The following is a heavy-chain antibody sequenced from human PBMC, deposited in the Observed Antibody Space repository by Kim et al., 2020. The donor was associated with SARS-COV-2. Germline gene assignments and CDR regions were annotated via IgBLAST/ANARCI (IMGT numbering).Heavy chain of an antibody. Sequence: ADSVKGRVTISRDRAKTTLYLQMKSLRAEDTAAYYCARVAVRYSNYDLFYWGQGTLVTVSS. J-gene: IGHJ4*02. CDR3: ARVAVRYSNYDLFY. D-gene: IGHD4-4*01. V-gene: IGHV3-11*05.